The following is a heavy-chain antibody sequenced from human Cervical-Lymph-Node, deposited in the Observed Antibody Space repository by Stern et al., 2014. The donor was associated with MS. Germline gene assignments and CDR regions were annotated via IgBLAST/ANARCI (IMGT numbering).Heavy chain of an antibody. CDR2: FSPSTNRT. CDR3: ATPLPFAL. J-gene: IGHJ4*02. CDR1: GHTVTSYS. Sequence: QLVQSGAEVKKPGASVKISCKTTGHTVTSYSIHWIRQSPGQGLEWLAIFSPSTNRTTVAQKVQGRVTVTWDMSTSTLYLGLSSLKSDDTAVYYCATPLPFALWGQGTLVTVSS. V-gene: IGHV1-46*01.